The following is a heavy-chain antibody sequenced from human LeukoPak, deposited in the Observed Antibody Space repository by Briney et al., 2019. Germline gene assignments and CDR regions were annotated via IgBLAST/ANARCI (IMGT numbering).Heavy chain of an antibody. V-gene: IGHV1-3*01. CDR1: GYSFTSYW. CDR2: INAGNGNT. J-gene: IGHJ6*02. CDR3: ARVSGSYYKSVSGMDV. Sequence: GESLKISCKGSGYSFTSYWIGWVRQAPGQRLEWMGWINAGNGNTKYSQKFQGRVTITRDTSASTAYMELSSLRSEDTAVYYCARVSGSYYKSVSGMDVWGQGTTVTVSS. D-gene: IGHD3-10*01.